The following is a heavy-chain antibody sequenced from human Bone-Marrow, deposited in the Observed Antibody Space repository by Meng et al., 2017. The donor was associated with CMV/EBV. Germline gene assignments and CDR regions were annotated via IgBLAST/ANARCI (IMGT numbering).Heavy chain of an antibody. J-gene: IGHJ4*02. CDR1: GFTFSSYG. D-gene: IGHD5-24*01. Sequence: GESLKISCAASGFTFSSYGMHWVRQAPGKGLEWVAFIRYDGSNKYYADSVKGRFTISRDNAKNSLYLQMNSLRAEDTAVYYCAREREMATISGFDYWGQGTRVTGSS. V-gene: IGHV3-30*02. CDR2: IRYDGSNK. CDR3: AREREMATISGFDY.